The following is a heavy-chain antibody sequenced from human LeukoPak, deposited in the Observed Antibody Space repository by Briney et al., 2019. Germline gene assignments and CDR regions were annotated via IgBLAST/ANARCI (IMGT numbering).Heavy chain of an antibody. CDR1: GFTFSSYA. V-gene: IGHV3-30-3*01. Sequence: GGSLRLSCAASGFTFSSYAMHWVRQAPGKGLEWVAVISYDGSNKYYADSVKGRFTISRDNSKNTLYLQMNSLRAEDTAVYYCAATRENNYDFWSGYLGPWGQGTLVTVSS. CDR3: AATRENNYDFWSGYLGP. CDR2: ISYDGSNK. D-gene: IGHD3-3*01. J-gene: IGHJ5*02.